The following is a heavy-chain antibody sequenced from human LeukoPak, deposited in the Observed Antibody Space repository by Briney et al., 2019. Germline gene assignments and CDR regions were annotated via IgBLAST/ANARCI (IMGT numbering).Heavy chain of an antibody. J-gene: IGHJ3*02. CDR1: GFTFSSYE. D-gene: IGHD1-7*01. CDR2: ISSSGSTI. CDR3: AKDRWYNWNYRAFDI. Sequence: GGSLRLSCAASGFTFSSYEMNWVRQAPGKGLEWVSYISSSGSTIYYADSVKGRFTISRDNSKNTLYLEMNSLRAEDTAVYYCAKDRWYNWNYRAFDIWGQGTMVTVSS. V-gene: IGHV3-48*03.